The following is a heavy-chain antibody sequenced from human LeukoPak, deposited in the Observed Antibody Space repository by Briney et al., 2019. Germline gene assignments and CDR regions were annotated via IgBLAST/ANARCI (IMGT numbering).Heavy chain of an antibody. J-gene: IGHJ5*02. CDR3: ARDRSGSYYNGWFDP. Sequence: GGSLRLSCAASGFTFSRYGMNWVRQAPGKGLEWVSYISSSGSTIYYADSVKGRFTISRDNAKNSLYLQMNSLRAEDTAVYYCARDRSGSYYNGWFDPWGQGTLVTVSS. CDR2: ISSSGSTI. CDR1: GFTFSRYG. D-gene: IGHD3-10*01. V-gene: IGHV3-48*03.